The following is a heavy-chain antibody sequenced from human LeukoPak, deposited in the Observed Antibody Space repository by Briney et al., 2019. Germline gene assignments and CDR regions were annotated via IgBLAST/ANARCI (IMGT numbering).Heavy chain of an antibody. CDR2: ISWDGGST. D-gene: IGHD4-17*01. J-gene: IGHJ4*02. V-gene: IGHV3-43D*03. CDR1: GFTFDDYA. Sequence: GGSLRLSCAASGFTFDDYAMHWVRQAPGKGLEWVSLISWDGGSTYYADSVKGRFTISRDNSKNSLYLQMNSLRAEDTALYYCAKDHDYGDYGGCVDYWSQGTLVTVSS. CDR3: AKDHDYGDYGGCVDY.